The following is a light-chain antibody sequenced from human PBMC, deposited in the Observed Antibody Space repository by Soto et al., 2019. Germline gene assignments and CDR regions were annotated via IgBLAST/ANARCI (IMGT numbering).Light chain of an antibody. Sequence: EIVLTQSPGTLSLSPGERATLSCRASQSVSSSYLAWYQQKPGQPPRLLIYGASTRATGIPDRFSGRGSGTDFTLTISRLEPEDYAVYYCQQYGSSSTFGQGTKVDIK. V-gene: IGKV3-20*01. CDR3: QQYGSSST. CDR1: QSVSSSY. J-gene: IGKJ1*01. CDR2: GAS.